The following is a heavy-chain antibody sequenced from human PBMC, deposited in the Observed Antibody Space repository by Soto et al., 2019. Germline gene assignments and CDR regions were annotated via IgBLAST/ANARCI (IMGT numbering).Heavy chain of an antibody. V-gene: IGHV1-69*13. CDR1: AGTFSSYA. J-gene: IGHJ4*02. CDR3: ARKVAGRNFDY. D-gene: IGHD6-19*01. Sequence: GASVKVSCKASAGTFSSYAISWVRQSPGKGLEWRGGFNPIFGTANYAQKFQGRVTITADESTSTAYMELSSLRSEDTAVYYCARKVAGRNFDYWGQGTLVTVSS. CDR2: FNPIFGTA.